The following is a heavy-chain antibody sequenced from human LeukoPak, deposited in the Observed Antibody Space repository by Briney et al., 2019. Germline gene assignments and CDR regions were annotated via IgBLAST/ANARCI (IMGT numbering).Heavy chain of an antibody. J-gene: IGHJ6*02. D-gene: IGHD6-6*01. Sequence: SQTLSLTCTVSGGSINSGDDCWSWVRQSPGKALEWIGYIYHSGSAYYNPSLKSRVTISVDTSKNQFSLKLSSVTAADTAVYYCASSSRRRYSSSAYYYYGMDVWGQGTTVTVSS. CDR1: GGSINSGDDC. CDR2: IYHSGSA. CDR3: ASSSRRRYSSSAYYYYGMDV. V-gene: IGHV4-30-4*01.